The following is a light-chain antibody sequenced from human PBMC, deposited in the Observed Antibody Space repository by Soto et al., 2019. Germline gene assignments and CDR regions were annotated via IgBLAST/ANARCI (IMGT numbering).Light chain of an antibody. V-gene: IGLV2-23*02. Sequence: QSALTQPASVSGSPGQSITISCTGTSSDVGGYNLVSWYQQYPGKAPKLMIYEVSERPSGLSNRFSGSKSGNTASLTISGLQAEDEADYYCCSYAGSSTVVFGGGTKLTVL. CDR3: CSYAGSSTVV. J-gene: IGLJ2*01. CDR1: SSDVGGYNL. CDR2: EVS.